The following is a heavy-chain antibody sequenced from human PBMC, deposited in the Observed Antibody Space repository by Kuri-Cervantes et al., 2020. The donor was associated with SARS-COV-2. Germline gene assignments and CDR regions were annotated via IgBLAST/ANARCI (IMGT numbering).Heavy chain of an antibody. J-gene: IGHJ6*02. CDR2: IYSGGST. Sequence: GGSLRLSCAASGFTVSSNYMSWVRQAPGKGLEWVSVIYSGGSTHYADSVKGRFTISRDNSKNTLYLRMNSLRAEDTAVYYCARAIGYYYYYGMDVWGQGTTVTVSS. CDR3: ARAIGYYYYYGMDV. V-gene: IGHV3-53*01. CDR1: GFTVSSNY. D-gene: IGHD2/OR15-2a*01.